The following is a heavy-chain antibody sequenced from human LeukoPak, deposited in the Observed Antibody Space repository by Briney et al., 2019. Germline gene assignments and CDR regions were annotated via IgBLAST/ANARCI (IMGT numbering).Heavy chain of an antibody. CDR3: VREAVGARRDFDF. D-gene: IGHD1-26*01. CDR2: ISSSGNTI. V-gene: IGHV3-48*04. CDR1: GFTFSSYN. Sequence: PGGSLRLSCEASGFTFSSYNMNWVRQAPGKGLEWISFISSSGNTIYYADSVEGRFTISRDNAQKSLFLQMNNLRAEDTAVYYCVREAVGARRDFDFWGQGTLVTVSS. J-gene: IGHJ4*02.